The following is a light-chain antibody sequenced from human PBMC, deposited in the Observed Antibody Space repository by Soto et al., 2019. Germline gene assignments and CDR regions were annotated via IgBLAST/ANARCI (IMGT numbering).Light chain of an antibody. CDR3: QQYNSYPWT. CDR2: EES. V-gene: IGKV1-5*03. J-gene: IGKJ2*02. CDR1: QSISSR. Sequence: DIQMTQSPSTLSASAGDRVTITCRASQSISSRLAWYQQKPGKAPKLLIYEESNLESGVPSRFSGSGSGTEFTLTISRLQPDDFATYYCQQYNSYPWTFGQGTKLEIK.